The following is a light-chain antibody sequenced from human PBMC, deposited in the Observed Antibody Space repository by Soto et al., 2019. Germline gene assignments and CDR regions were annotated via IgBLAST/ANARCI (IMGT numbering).Light chain of an antibody. CDR3: AAWDDSLNGWV. CDR2: NNS. J-gene: IGLJ3*02. Sequence: QLVLTQPPSASGTPGQRVTISCSGSSSNIGSNTVNWYQHLPGTAPKLLIYNNSQRPSAVPDRFSGSKSGTSASLAISGLQSEDEADYYCAAWDDSLNGWVFGGGTKLTVL. V-gene: IGLV1-44*01. CDR1: SSNIGSNT.